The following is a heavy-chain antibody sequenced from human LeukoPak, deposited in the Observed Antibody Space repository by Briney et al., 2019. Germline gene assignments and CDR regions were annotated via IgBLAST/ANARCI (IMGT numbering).Heavy chain of an antibody. D-gene: IGHD3-9*01. CDR3: ARWYYDILTGYYALYYFDY. V-gene: IGHV1-18*04. CDR2: ISAYNGNT. CDR1: GYTFTSYG. J-gene: IGHJ4*02. Sequence: ASVKVSRKASGYTFTSYGISWVRQAPGRGLEWMGWISAYNGNTNYVQKLQGRVTMTTDTSTSTAYMELRSLRSDDTAVYYCARWYYDILTGYYALYYFDYWGQGTLVTVSS.